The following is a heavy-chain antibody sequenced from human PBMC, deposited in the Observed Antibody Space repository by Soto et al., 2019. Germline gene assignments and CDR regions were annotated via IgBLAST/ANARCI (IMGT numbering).Heavy chain of an antibody. CDR1: GFKFSNYA. D-gene: IGHD3-16*01. Sequence: GGSLRLSCAASGFKFSNYAMSWVRQAPGKGLEWVSLISATGGGTYYADSVKGRFTISRDNSHNTLYLQVHSLTAEDTAVYYCAKDRRAGGNSAFYFDFWGQGAQVT. V-gene: IGHV3-23*01. J-gene: IGHJ4*02. CDR2: ISATGGGT. CDR3: AKDRRAGGNSAFYFDF.